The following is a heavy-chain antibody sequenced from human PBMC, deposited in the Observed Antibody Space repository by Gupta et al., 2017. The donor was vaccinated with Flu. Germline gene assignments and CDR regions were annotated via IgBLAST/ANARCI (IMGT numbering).Heavy chain of an antibody. J-gene: IGHJ5*01. CDR2: DITPCGT. Sequence: PHPAGIGPDGVSHDITPCGTSAHPPLKSRVSISLDTSKTQFSLVLNSVTAVDTAVYYCARSFLRHTSPFDFWGRGTLVSVSS. CDR3: ARSFLRHTSPFDF. V-gene: IGHV4-4*08.